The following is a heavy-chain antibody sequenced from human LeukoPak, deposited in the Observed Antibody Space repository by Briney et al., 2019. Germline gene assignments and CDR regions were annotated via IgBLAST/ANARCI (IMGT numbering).Heavy chain of an antibody. CDR2: INPNGGGT. D-gene: IGHD2-2*01. CDR3: ARDPSGTTTTCYGGNNWFDP. Sequence: ASVKVSCKASGYTFNAYYMYWVRQAPGQGLEWMGWINPNGGGTNYAQKFQGRVTMTRDTSISTAYMELTRLRSDDTAVYYCARDPSGTTTTCYGGNNWFDPWGQGTLVTVSS. CDR1: GYTFNAYY. J-gene: IGHJ5*02. V-gene: IGHV1-2*02.